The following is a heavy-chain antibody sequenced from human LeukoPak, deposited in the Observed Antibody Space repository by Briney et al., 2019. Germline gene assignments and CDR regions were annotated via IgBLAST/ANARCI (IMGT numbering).Heavy chain of an antibody. J-gene: IGHJ4*02. D-gene: IGHD4-17*01. CDR3: AKDLTTATSQGDY. CDR1: GFIFSSYG. V-gene: IGHV3-30*02. CDR2: TRYDGSDK. Sequence: PGGSLRLSCAASGFIFSSYGMHWVRQAPGKGPEWVAFTRYDGSDKYYADSVKGRFTISRDNSKNTLYLQMNSLRAEDTAVYYCAKDLTTATSQGDYWGQGTLVTVSS.